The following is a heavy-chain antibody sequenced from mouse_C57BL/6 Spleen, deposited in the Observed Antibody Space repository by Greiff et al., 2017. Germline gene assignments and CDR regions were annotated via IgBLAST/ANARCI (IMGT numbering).Heavy chain of an antibody. J-gene: IGHJ2*01. D-gene: IGHD1-1*01. V-gene: IGHV5-16*01. CDR1: GFTFSDYY. Sequence: EVQLQESEGGLVQPGSSMKLSCTASGFTFSDYYMAWVRQVPEKGLEWVANINYDGSSTYYLDSLKSRFIISRDNAKNILYLQMSSLKSEDTATYYCARDNYYVSSLLDYWGQGTTLTVSS. CDR2: INYDGSST. CDR3: ARDNYYVSSLLDY.